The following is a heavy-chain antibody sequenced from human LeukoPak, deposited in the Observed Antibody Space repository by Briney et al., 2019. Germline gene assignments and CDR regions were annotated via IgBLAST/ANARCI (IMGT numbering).Heavy chain of an antibody. CDR1: GYTFTGYY. D-gene: IGHD3-16*02. V-gene: IGHV1-2*02. CDR3: ARGEMITFGGVIVISTFDI. CDR2: INPDSGGT. Sequence: ASVKVSCKTSGYTFTGYYIQWVRQAPGQGLEWMGYINPDSGGTNYAQEFQGRVTMTRDTSISTAYMELNRLRSDDTAVYYCARGEMITFGGVIVISTFDIWGQGTMVTVS. J-gene: IGHJ3*02.